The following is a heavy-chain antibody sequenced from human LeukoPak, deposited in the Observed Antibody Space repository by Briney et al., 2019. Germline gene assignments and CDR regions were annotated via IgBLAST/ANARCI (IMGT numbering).Heavy chain of an antibody. CDR2: IYTSGST. D-gene: IGHD3-10*01. J-gene: IGHJ3*02. CDR3: ASLPGTGSDAFDI. CDR1: GGSISSYY. V-gene: IGHV4-4*07. Sequence: SETLSLTCTVSGGSISSYYWSWIRQPAGKGLEWIGRIYTSGSTNYNSSLKSRVTMSVDTSKNQFSLKLSSVTAADTAVYYCASLPGTGSDAFDIWGQGTMVTVSS.